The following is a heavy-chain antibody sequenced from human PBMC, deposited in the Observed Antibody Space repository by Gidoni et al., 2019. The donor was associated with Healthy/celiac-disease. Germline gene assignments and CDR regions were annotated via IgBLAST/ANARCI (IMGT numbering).Heavy chain of an antibody. J-gene: IGHJ4*02. CDR1: GGSIRSSSYY. V-gene: IGHV4-39*01. D-gene: IGHD5-18*01. CDR3: ASFTWIQLWLPNDY. Sequence: QLQLQESGPGLVKPSETLSLTCTVSGGSIRSSSYYWGWIRQPPGKGLEWIGSIYYSGSTYYNPSLKSRVTISVDTSKNQFSLKLSSVTAADTAVYYCASFTWIQLWLPNDYWGQGTLVTVSS. CDR2: IYYSGST.